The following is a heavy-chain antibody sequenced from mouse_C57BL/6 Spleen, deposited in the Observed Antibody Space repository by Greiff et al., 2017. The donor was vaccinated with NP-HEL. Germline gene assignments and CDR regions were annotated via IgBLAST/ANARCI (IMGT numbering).Heavy chain of an antibody. D-gene: IGHD2-2*01. Sequence: VKLQQPGAELVRPGSSVKLSCKASGYTFTSYWMDWVKQRPGQGLEWIGNIYPSDSETHYNQKFKDKATLTVDKSSSTAYMQLSSLTSEDSAVYYCARGGYHFDYWGQGTTLTVSS. CDR3: ARGGYHFDY. CDR1: GYTFTSYW. CDR2: IYPSDSET. J-gene: IGHJ2*01. V-gene: IGHV1-61*01.